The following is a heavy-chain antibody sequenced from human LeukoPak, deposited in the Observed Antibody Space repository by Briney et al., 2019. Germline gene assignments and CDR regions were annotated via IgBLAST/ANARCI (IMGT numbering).Heavy chain of an antibody. V-gene: IGHV3-49*04. D-gene: IGHD3-22*01. CDR2: IRSKAYGGTT. Sequence: GGSLRLSCTASGFTFGDYAMSWVRQAPGKGLEWVGFIRSKAYGGTTEYAASVKSRFTISRDDSKSIAYLQMNSLKTEDTAVYYCTRGIRYYYDSSGYYWGQGTLVTVSS. J-gene: IGHJ4*02. CDR1: GFTFGDYA. CDR3: TRGIRYYYDSSGYY.